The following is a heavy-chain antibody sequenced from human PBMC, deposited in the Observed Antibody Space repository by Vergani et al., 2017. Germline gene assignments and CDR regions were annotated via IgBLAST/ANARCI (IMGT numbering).Heavy chain of an antibody. J-gene: IGHJ4*02. V-gene: IGHV3-23*04. CDR2: ISGSGGST. D-gene: IGHD3-22*01. CDR3: AKGLYYYDRSGPTDY. Sequence: VQLVESGGGVVQPGGSLRLSCAASGFTFSSYAMSWVRQAPGKGLEWVSAISGSGGSTYYADSVKGRFTISRDNSKNTLYLQMNSLRAEDKAVYYCAKGLYYYDRSGPTDYWGQGTLVTGSS. CDR1: GFTFSSYA.